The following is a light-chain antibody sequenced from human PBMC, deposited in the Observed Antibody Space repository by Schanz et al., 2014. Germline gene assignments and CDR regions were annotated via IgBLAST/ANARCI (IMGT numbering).Light chain of an antibody. Sequence: EIVMTQSPATLSLSPGERATLSCRASQSIGTKVAWYQQRPGQAPRFLMYGVSTRATGIPDRFSGSGSGTDFTLTISRLEPEDFALYYCQQYGSSPPTFGQGTRVDIK. CDR2: GVS. V-gene: IGKV3-20*01. CDR3: QQYGSSPPT. J-gene: IGKJ1*01. CDR1: QSIGTK.